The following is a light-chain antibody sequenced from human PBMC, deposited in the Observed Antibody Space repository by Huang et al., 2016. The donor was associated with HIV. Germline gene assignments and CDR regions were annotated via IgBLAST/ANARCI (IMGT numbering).Light chain of an antibody. Sequence: EIVMTQSPATLSVSPGGRVTLSCRASQSVSSNLAWYQQQPGQAPRLLIYGASARATGIPARFSGSGSGTEFTLTVSSLQSEDFAVYYCQQYNNWPQTFGQGTKLEIK. CDR3: QQYNNWPQT. J-gene: IGKJ2*01. CDR1: QSVSSN. CDR2: GAS. V-gene: IGKV3-15*01.